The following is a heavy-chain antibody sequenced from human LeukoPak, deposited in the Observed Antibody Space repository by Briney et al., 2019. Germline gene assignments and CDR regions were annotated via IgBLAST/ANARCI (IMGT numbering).Heavy chain of an antibody. Sequence: GGSLRLSCAASGFTLSDYYMSWIRQAPGKGLEWVSYISSSGSSIYYADSVKGRFTISRDNARNSLYLQMNSLRAEDTAVYYCARVRIVGATNYFDYWGQGNLVTVSS. J-gene: IGHJ4*02. CDR1: GFTLSDYY. D-gene: IGHD1-26*01. CDR3: ARVRIVGATNYFDY. CDR2: ISSSGSSI. V-gene: IGHV3-11*01.